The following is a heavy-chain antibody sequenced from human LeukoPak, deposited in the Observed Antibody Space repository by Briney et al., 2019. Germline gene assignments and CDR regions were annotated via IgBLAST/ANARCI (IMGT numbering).Heavy chain of an antibody. CDR1: GFTFSTFD. CDR3: AKVLPSTSSPDP. Sequence: GGSLRLSCAASGFTFSTFDMTWVRQAPGKGLEWVSGISVSGGTTYYADSVKGRFSISRDNSKNTMYLQMNSLRAEDTAVYYFAKVLPSTSSPDPWGQGTLVTVSS. CDR2: ISVSGGTT. D-gene: IGHD6-6*01. V-gene: IGHV3-23*01. J-gene: IGHJ5*02.